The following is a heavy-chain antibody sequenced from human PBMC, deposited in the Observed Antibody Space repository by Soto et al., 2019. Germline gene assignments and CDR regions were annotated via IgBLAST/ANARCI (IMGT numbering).Heavy chain of an antibody. D-gene: IGHD3-22*01. Sequence: SVTQSHTCTVFGGSFSGYYWRRIRQPPGKGLEWIGEINHSGSTNYNPSLKSRVTISVDTSKNQFSLKLSSVTAADTAVYYCASPGGSGYYYGRSFDYWGQGTLVTVSS. V-gene: IGHV4-34*01. CDR1: GGSFSGYY. J-gene: IGHJ4*02. CDR2: INHSGST. CDR3: ASPGGSGYYYGRSFDY.